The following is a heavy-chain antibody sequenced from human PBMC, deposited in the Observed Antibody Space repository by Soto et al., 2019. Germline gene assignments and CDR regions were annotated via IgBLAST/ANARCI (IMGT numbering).Heavy chain of an antibody. CDR1: GGSISSGDYY. D-gene: IGHD3-10*01. J-gene: IGHJ4*02. CDR2: IYCSGST. Sequence: QVQLQESGPGLVKPSQTLSLTCPVSGGSISSGDYYWRWIRQPPGKGLEWIGYIYCSGSTYYNPSLKSRVTISVDTSKNQFALKLSSVTAADTAVYYCARDSRYYPLDYWGQGTLVTVSS. CDR3: ARDSRYYPLDY. V-gene: IGHV4-30-4*01.